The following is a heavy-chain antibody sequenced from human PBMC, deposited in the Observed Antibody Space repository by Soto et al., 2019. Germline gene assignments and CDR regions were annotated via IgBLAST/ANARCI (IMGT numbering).Heavy chain of an antibody. CDR3: ARGPVVVAATPFAPFDY. CDR2: INHSGST. V-gene: IGHV4-34*01. CDR1: GGSFSGYY. D-gene: IGHD2-15*01. J-gene: IGHJ4*02. Sequence: SETLSLTCAVYGGSFSGYYWSWIRQPPGKGLEWIGEINHSGSTNYNPSLKSRVTISVDTSKNQFSLKLSSVTAADTAVYYCARGPVVVAATPFAPFDYWGQGTLVTVSS.